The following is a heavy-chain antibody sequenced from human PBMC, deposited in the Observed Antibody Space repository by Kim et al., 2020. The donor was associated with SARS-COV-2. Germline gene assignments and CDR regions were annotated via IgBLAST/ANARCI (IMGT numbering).Heavy chain of an antibody. Sequence: GGSLRLSCAASGFTFSSYSMNWVRQAPGKGLEWVSSISSSSSYIYYADSVKGRFTISRDNAKNSLYLQMNSLRAEDTAVYYCARDYPSKAGGGGWYRSAWFDPWGQGTLVTVSS. CDR3: ARDYPSKAGGGGWYRSAWFDP. D-gene: IGHD6-19*01. V-gene: IGHV3-21*01. CDR2: ISSSSSYI. CDR1: GFTFSSYS. J-gene: IGHJ5*02.